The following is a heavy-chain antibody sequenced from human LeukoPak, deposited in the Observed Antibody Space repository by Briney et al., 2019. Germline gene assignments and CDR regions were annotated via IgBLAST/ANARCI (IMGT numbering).Heavy chain of an antibody. J-gene: IGHJ6*03. V-gene: IGHV4-34*01. CDR1: GGSFSGYY. Sequence: SETLSLTCAVYGGSFSGYYWSWIRQPPGKGLEWIGEINHSGSTNYNPSLKSRVTISVDTSKNQFSLKLSSVTAADTAVYYCARGINYYYYMDVWGKGTTVTISS. CDR2: INHSGST. CDR3: ARGINYYYYMDV.